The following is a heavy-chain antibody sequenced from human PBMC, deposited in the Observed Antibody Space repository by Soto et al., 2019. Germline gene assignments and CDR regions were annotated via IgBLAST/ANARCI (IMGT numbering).Heavy chain of an antibody. CDR3: ARDSAYGIDV. CDR1: GFTFRNYW. V-gene: IGHV3-74*01. CDR2: IEGDGSSP. Sequence: VQLVESGGGLVQPGESLRLSCAASGFTFRNYWMHWVRQVPGKGLVWVSRIEGDGSSPTYADSVQGRFTISRDNAKNTVFLQMSSLRVEDTAVYYCARDSAYGIDVWGQGTTATVSS. J-gene: IGHJ6*02.